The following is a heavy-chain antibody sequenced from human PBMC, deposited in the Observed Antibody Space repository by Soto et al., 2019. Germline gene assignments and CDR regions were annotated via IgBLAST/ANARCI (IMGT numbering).Heavy chain of an antibody. Sequence: GASVKVSCKASGYTFTGYYMHWVRQAPGQGLEWIGWINPNSGGTNYAQKFQGRVTMTRDTSISTAYMELSRLRSDDTAVYYCARVSDCTNGVCYLKVQDWFDPWGQGTLVTVSS. J-gene: IGHJ5*02. CDR1: GYTFTGYY. D-gene: IGHD2-8*01. CDR2: INPNSGGT. CDR3: ARVSDCTNGVCYLKVQDWFDP. V-gene: IGHV1-2*02.